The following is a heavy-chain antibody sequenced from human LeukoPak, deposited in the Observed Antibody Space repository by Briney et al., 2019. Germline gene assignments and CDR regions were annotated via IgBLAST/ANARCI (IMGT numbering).Heavy chain of an antibody. D-gene: IGHD3-10*01. V-gene: IGHV1-18*01. J-gene: IGHJ4*02. CDR3: TRGQISMVRGATEFDY. CDR2: ISAYNGDT. CDR1: GYTFANYG. Sequence: ASVKVSCKASGYTFANYGITWVRQAPGQGLEWMGWISAYNGDTNFAQKLQGRVTMTTDTSTSTAYMELRSLRSDDTAVYFCTRGQISMVRGATEFDYWGQGTLVTVSS.